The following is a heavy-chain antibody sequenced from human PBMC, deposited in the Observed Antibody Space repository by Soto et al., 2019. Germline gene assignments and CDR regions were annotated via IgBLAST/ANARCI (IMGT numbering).Heavy chain of an antibody. Sequence: DVQLVESGGGLVQPGRSLRLSCAASGFTFDDYAMHWVRQTPGKGLEWVSGINWNSGSIGYADSVKGRFTISRDNAKNSLYLQMNSLRAEDTALYFCAKGNDWALGSGKLNPWGQGTLVTVSS. V-gene: IGHV3-9*01. J-gene: IGHJ5*02. CDR1: GFTFDDYA. D-gene: IGHD3-10*01. CDR3: AKGNDWALGSGKLNP. CDR2: INWNSGSI.